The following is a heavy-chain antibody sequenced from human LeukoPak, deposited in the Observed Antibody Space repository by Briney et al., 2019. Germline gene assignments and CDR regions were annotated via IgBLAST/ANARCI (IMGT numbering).Heavy chain of an antibody. V-gene: IGHV4-59*01. CDR1: GGSISSYY. CDR3: ARAHMITSYYYYYYMDV. CDR2: IYYSGST. J-gene: IGHJ6*03. D-gene: IGHD3-16*01. Sequence: SETLSLTCTVSGGSISSYYWSWIRQPPGKGLEWIGYIYYSGSTNYNPSLKSRVTISVDTSKNQFSLKLTSVTAADTAVYYCARAHMITSYYYYYYMDVWGKGTTVTVSS.